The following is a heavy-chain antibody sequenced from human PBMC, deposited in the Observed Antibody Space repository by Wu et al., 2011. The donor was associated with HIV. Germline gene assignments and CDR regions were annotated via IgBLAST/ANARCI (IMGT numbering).Heavy chain of an antibody. CDR2: GR. Sequence: GRNYAQKFQGRVTLTRDTSTNTAYMELSSLTSDDTAVYYCARGERIFGAWGQGTMVTVSS. CDR3: ARGERIFGA. D-gene: IGHD3-3*01. V-gene: IGHV1-2*02. J-gene: IGHJ3*01.